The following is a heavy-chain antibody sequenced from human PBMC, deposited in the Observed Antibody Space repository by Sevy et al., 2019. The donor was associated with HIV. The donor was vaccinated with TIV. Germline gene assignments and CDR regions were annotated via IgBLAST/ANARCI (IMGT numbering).Heavy chain of an antibody. V-gene: IGHV1-18*04. CDR3: ARSRPSIAAAGYFDY. J-gene: IGHJ4*02. D-gene: IGHD6-13*01. CDR2: ISAYNGNT. CDR1: GYTFTSYG. Sequence: ASVKVSCKASGYTFTSYGISWVRQAPGQGLEWMGWISAYNGNTNYAQKLQGRVTMTTDTSTSTAYMELRSLRSDDTAVYYWARSRPSIAAAGYFDYWGQGTLVTVSS.